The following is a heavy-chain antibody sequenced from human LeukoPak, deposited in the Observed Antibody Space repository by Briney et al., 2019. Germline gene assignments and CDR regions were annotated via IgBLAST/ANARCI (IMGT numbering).Heavy chain of an antibody. CDR2: ISYSGST. CDR3: ARLSRGYNYGTEYCDY. V-gene: IGHV4-39*01. D-gene: IGHD5-18*01. CDR1: GGSISSSSYY. Sequence: PSETLSLTCTVSGGSISSSSYYWGWIRQPPGKGLEWIGMISYSGSTYYNPSLKSRVTMSVDTSKNQFSLKLSSVTAADTAVYYCARLSRGYNYGTEYCDYWGQGTLVTVSS. J-gene: IGHJ4*02.